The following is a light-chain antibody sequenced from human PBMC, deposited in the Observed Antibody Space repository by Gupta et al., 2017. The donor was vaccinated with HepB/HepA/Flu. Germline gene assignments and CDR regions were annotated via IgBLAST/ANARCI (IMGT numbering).Light chain of an antibody. J-gene: IGLJ3*02. CDR3: QSYDSSRSGWV. CDR1: SSNIGAGYD. V-gene: IGLV1-40*01. Sequence: HSLLTQPPSVSGAPWPRVTISCTGSSSNIGAGYDVHWYQQLPGTAPKFLIYGNTNRPSGVPDRFSGSKSGTSASLAITGLQAEDEAEYYCQSYDSSRSGWVFGGGTKLTVL. CDR2: GNT.